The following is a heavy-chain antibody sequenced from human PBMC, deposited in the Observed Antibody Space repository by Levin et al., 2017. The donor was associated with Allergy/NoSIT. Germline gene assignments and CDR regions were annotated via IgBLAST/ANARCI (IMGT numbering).Heavy chain of an antibody. Sequence: GGSLRLSCAASGFTFSSYAMHWVRQAPGKGLEWVAVISYDGSNKYYADSVKGRFTISRDNSKNTLYLQMNSLRAEDTAVYYCARGLGGNSAGWYFDLWGRGTLVTVSS. CDR3: ARGLGGNSAGWYFDL. V-gene: IGHV3-30*04. CDR2: ISYDGSNK. CDR1: GFTFSSYA. J-gene: IGHJ2*01. D-gene: IGHD4-23*01.